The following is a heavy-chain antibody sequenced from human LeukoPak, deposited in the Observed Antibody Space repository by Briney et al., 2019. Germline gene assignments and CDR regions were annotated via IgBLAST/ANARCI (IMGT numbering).Heavy chain of an antibody. CDR3: AQDGYSYGWGIFDI. Sequence: ESGPTLVKPTQTLTLTCTFSGFSLSTSGVGAGWLRQPPGKALEWLALIYWNEDKRYRPSLKSRLTITKDSSKNQVVLTMTNMDPVDTATYYCAQDGYSYGWGIFDIWGQGTMVTVSS. CDR2: IYWNEDK. CDR1: GFSLSTSGVG. J-gene: IGHJ3*02. V-gene: IGHV2-5*01. D-gene: IGHD5-18*01.